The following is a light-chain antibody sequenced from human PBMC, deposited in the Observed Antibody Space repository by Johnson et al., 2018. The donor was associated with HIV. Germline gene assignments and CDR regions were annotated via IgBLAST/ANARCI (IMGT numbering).Light chain of an antibody. Sequence: QAVLTQPPSVSAAPGQKVTISCSGSSYNNGNNYVSWYQQLPGTAPKLLIYDNNKRPSGIPDRFSGSKSGTSATLAITGLQTGDEANYYCGTWDTSLGAQYVFGSGTKVTVL. CDR2: DNN. V-gene: IGLV1-51*01. J-gene: IGLJ1*01. CDR3: GTWDTSLGAQYV. CDR1: SYNNGNNY.